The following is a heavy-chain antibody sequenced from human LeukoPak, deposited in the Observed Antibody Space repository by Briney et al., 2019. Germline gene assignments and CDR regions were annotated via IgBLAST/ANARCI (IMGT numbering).Heavy chain of an antibody. CDR1: GYSFTRHF. D-gene: IGHD2-15*01. J-gene: IGHJ6*03. V-gene: IGHV7-4-1*02. CDR3: ARGGLPVWYYYMDV. Sequence: GASVKVSCKASGYSFTRHFINWVRQAPGQGLEWMGWINTNTGNPTYAQGFTGRFVFSLDSSVSTAYLQISSLKAEDTAVYYCARGGLPVWYYYMDVWGKGTTVTVSS. CDR2: INTNTGNP.